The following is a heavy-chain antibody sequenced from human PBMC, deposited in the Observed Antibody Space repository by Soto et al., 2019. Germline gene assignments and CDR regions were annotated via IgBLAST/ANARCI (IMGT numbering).Heavy chain of an antibody. CDR3: AKDARRSSGWYYFDY. J-gene: IGHJ4*02. Sequence: EVQLLDSGGGLVQPGGSLRLSCAASGFDFSYYAMGWVRQAPGKGLEWVSCISDSGRTTYYADSVKGRFTVSRDDSKKTLYLVMNSLRAEDTARDYCAKDARRSSGWYYFDYWGQGSLVTVSS. V-gene: IGHV3-23*01. D-gene: IGHD6-19*01. CDR1: GFDFSYYA. CDR2: ISDSGRTT.